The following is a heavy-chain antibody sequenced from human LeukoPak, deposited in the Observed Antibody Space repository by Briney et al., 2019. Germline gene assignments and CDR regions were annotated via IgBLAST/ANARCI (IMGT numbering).Heavy chain of an antibody. CDR3: ARFIAAAGYYFDY. Sequence: SETLSLTCTVSGGSISNYYWSWIRQPPGKGLEWIGYIYYSGSTNYNPSLKSRVTISVDTSKNQFSLKLSSVTAADTAVYYCARFIAAAGYYFDYWGQGTLVTVSS. J-gene: IGHJ4*02. CDR1: GGSISNYY. CDR2: IYYSGST. D-gene: IGHD6-13*01. V-gene: IGHV4-59*01.